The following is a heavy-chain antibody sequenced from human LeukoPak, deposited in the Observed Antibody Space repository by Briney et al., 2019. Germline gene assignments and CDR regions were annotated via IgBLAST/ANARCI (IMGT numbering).Heavy chain of an antibody. V-gene: IGHV1-24*01. CDR1: GYTLTELS. J-gene: IGHJ4*02. CDR2: FDPEDGET. CDR3: ATRYSSSWYVNGIYFDY. Sequence: ASVKVSCKVSGYTLTELSMHWVRQAPGKGLEWMGGFDPEDGETIYAQKFQGRVTMTEDTSTDTAYMELSSLRSEDTAVYYCATRYSSSWYVNGIYFDYWGQGTLVTVSS. D-gene: IGHD6-13*01.